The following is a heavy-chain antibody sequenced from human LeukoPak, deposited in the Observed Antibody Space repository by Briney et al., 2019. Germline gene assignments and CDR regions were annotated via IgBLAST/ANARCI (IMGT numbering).Heavy chain of an antibody. CDR2: IYYSGST. CDR3: ARVGCSGGSCYSDY. V-gene: IGHV4-59*01. Sequence: PSETLSFTCTVSGGSISSYYWSWIRQPPGKGLEWIGYIYYSGSTNYNPSLKSRVTISVDTSKNQFSLKLSSVTAADTAVYYCARVGCSGGSCYSDYWGQGTLVTVSS. J-gene: IGHJ4*02. D-gene: IGHD2-15*01. CDR1: GGSISSYY.